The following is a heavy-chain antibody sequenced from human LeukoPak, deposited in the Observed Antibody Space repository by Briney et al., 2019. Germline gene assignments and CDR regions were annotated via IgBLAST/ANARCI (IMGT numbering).Heavy chain of an antibody. J-gene: IGHJ6*02. CDR2: ISYDGSNE. CDR3: ARGGSSWYGVYYGMDV. Sequence: GGSLRLSCAASGFTFSNAWMSWVRQAPGKGLEWVALISYDGSNEFYADSVRGRFTISRDNSKNTLYLKMNSLRAEDTAVYYCARGGSSWYGVYYGMDVWGQGTTVTVSS. D-gene: IGHD6-13*01. CDR1: GFTFSNAW. V-gene: IGHV3-30*03.